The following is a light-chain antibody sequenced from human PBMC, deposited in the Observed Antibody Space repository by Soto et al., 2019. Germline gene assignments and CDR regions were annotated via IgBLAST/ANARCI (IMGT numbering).Light chain of an antibody. CDR2: QTS. CDR3: HQRQSWPRT. CDR1: QYINTR. V-gene: IGKV3-11*01. J-gene: IGKJ1*01. Sequence: EIVLTQSPATLSSFPGYRFTLSCRASQYINTRLAWYQHRPGQAPRLLIYQTSIRAAGIPARLSASGTGTDFTLTISDVQPEDFAVYYCHQRQSWPRTFGQGTKVDIK.